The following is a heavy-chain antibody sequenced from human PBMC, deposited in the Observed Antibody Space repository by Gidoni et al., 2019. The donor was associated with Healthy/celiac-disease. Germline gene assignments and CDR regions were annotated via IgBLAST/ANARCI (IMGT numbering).Heavy chain of an antibody. Sequence: QVQLQASGPGLVQPSETLSLTCTVSGGSISSYYWSWIRQPPGKGLEWIGYIYYSGSTNYNPSLKSRVTISVDTSKNQFSLKLSSVTAADTAVYYCARHFRYSYGSFDYWGQGTLVTVSS. J-gene: IGHJ4*02. D-gene: IGHD5-18*01. CDR3: ARHFRYSYGSFDY. CDR2: IYYSGST. V-gene: IGHV4-59*08. CDR1: GGSISSYY.